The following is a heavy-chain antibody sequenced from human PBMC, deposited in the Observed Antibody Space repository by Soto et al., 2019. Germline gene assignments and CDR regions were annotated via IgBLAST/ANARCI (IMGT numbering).Heavy chain of an antibody. CDR2: ISGSGGST. J-gene: IGHJ4*02. Sequence: EVQLLESGGGLVQPGGSLRLSCAASGFTFSSYAMSWVRQAPGKGLEWVSAISGSGGSTYYADSVKGRFTISRDNSKNTLYLQMNSLRAEDTAVYYCAKVESGYSSGWYHTITIRGAFDYWGQGTLVTVSS. D-gene: IGHD6-19*01. CDR3: AKVESGYSSGWYHTITIRGAFDY. V-gene: IGHV3-23*01. CDR1: GFTFSSYA.